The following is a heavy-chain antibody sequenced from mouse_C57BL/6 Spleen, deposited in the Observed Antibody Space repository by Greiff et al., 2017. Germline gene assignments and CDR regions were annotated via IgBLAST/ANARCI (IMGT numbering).Heavy chain of an antibody. Sequence: EVKLQESGPGLVKPSQSLSLTCSVTGYSITSGYYWNWIRQFPGNKLEWMGYISYDGSNKYNPSLKNRISITRDTSKNQFFLKLNSVTTEDTATDYCARFPLLFKGYFDVWGTGTTVTVSS. CDR2: ISYDGSN. CDR1: GYSITSGYY. D-gene: IGHD1-1*01. V-gene: IGHV3-6*01. CDR3: ARFPLLFKGYFDV. J-gene: IGHJ1*03.